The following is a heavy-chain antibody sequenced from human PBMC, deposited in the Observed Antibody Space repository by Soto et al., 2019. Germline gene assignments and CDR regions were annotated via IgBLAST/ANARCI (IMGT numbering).Heavy chain of an antibody. CDR3: ARWGEMSHKPGGNYYYSRDV. CDR2: ILYDGSDK. Sequence: PGGSLRLSCAASGFTFGSYGLHWVRQPPGEGLEWVASILYDGSDKFYADSVKGRFTISRDDSKSTLYVQMDSLREDDTAVYYCARWGEMSHKPGGNYYYSRDVWGQGTTVTVSS. CDR1: GFTFGSYG. V-gene: IGHV3-30*03. J-gene: IGHJ6*02. D-gene: IGHD3-16*01.